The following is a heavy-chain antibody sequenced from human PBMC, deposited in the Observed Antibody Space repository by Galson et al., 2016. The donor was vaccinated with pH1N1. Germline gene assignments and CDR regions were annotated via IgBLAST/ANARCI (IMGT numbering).Heavy chain of an antibody. V-gene: IGHV3-23*01. J-gene: IGHJ6*02. D-gene: IGHD2-2*01. Sequence: SLRLSCAASGFTLSSWAMTWVRQAPGKGLEWIPSISVSGGSTYYADSVKGRFTISRDNSKNTLYLQMNSLRAEDTAMYYCAKDLSSTRNYGMDVWGQGTTVTVSS. CDR1: GFTLSSWA. CDR2: ISVSGGST. CDR3: AKDLSSTRNYGMDV.